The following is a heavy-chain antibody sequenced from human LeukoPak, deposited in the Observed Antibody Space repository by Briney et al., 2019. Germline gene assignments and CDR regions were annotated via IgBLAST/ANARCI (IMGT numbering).Heavy chain of an antibody. V-gene: IGHV4-59*01. CDR2: IYYSGST. CDR3: ARLQSWSGYYPAYYFDY. D-gene: IGHD3-3*01. J-gene: IGHJ4*02. CDR1: GDSITSYY. Sequence: PSETLSLTCTVSGDSITSYYWNWIRQPAGKGLEWIGYIYYSGSTNYNPSLKSRVTISVDTSKNQFSLKLSSVTAADTAVYYCARLQSWSGYYPAYYFDYWGQGTLVTVSS.